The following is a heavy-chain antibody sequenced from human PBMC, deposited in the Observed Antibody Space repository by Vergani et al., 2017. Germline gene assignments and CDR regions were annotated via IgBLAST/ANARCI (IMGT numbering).Heavy chain of an antibody. D-gene: IGHD3-3*01. CDR3: ARDQXGGDNTIFGVVTCPWYYYYMDV. V-gene: IGHV3-48*02. Sequence: EVQLVESGGGLVQPGGSLRLSCAASGFTFSSYSMNWVRQAPGKGLEWVSYISSSSSTIYYADSVKSRFTISRDNAKNSLYLQMNSLRDEDTAVYYCARDQXGGDNTIFGVVTCPWYYYYMDVWGKGTTVTVSS. J-gene: IGHJ6*03. CDR1: GFTFSSYS. CDR2: ISSSSSTI.